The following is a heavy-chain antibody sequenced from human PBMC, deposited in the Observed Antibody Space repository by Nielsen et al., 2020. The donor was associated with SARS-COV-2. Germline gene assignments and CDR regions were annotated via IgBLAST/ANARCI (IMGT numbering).Heavy chain of an antibody. Sequence: GESLKISCAASGFTVSSNYMSWVRQAPGKGLEWVSVIYSGGSTYYADSVKGRFTISRDNSKNTLYLQMNSLRAEDTAVYYCAREGTAMVNGAFDIWGQGTMVTVSS. CDR1: GFTVSSNY. V-gene: IGHV3-66*01. J-gene: IGHJ3*02. CDR2: IYSGGST. D-gene: IGHD5-18*01. CDR3: AREGTAMVNGAFDI.